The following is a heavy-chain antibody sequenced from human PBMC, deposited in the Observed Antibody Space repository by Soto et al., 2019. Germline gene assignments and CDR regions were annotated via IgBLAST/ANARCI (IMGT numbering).Heavy chain of an antibody. Sequence: EGSLRLSCSASGFTFSTYDVHWVRQAPAKGLEFVAGISPNGAATYYADSVKGRSTISRDNSKNTLYLQMSSLTPDDTAVYYCVNFTDYWGPGTLVTVSS. J-gene: IGHJ4*02. V-gene: IGHV3-64D*06. CDR1: GFTFSTYD. CDR3: VNFTDY. CDR2: ISPNGAAT.